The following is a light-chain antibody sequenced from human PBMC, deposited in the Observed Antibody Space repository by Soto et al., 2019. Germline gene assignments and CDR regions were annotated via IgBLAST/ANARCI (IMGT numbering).Light chain of an antibody. Sequence: QSVLTQPPSASGTPEQRVTISCSGTFSNLGSNFVFWYQQLPGAAPKLLISRNDQRPSGVPDRFSGSKSGTSASLAISGLRSEDEADYHCAAWDDSLRGVVFGGGTKLTVL. CDR1: FSNLGSNF. CDR3: AAWDDSLRGVV. CDR2: RND. J-gene: IGLJ2*01. V-gene: IGLV1-47*01.